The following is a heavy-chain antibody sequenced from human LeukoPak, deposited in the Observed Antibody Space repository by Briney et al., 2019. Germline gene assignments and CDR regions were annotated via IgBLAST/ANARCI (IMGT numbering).Heavy chain of an antibody. D-gene: IGHD5-18*01. CDR2: INPHSGGT. V-gene: IGHV1-2*02. Sequence: GASVKVSCKASGYTFTDYYMHWVRQAPGQGLEWMGWINPHSGGTDHAQKFQGRVTTTRDTSISTAYMELSSLRSEDTAVYYCARVVTAMVTGYYYYYMDVWGKGTTVTVSS. CDR1: GYTFTDYY. CDR3: ARVVTAMVTGYYYYYMDV. J-gene: IGHJ6*03.